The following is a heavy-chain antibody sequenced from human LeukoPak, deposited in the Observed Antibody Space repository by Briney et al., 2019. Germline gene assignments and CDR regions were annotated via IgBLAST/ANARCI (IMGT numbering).Heavy chain of an antibody. CDR3: ARGGTAMDDFDY. CDR1: GGSISSYY. J-gene: IGHJ4*02. D-gene: IGHD5-18*01. V-gene: IGHV4-59*01. Sequence: SETLSLTCTVSGGSISSYYWSWIRQPPGKGLEWIGYIYYSGSTNYNPSLKSRVTISVDTSKNQFSLKLSSVTAADTAVYYCARGGTAMDDFDYWGQGTLVTVSS. CDR2: IYYSGST.